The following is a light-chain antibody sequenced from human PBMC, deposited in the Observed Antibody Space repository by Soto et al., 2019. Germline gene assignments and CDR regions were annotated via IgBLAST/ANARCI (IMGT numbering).Light chain of an antibody. CDR2: EGS. V-gene: IGLV2-23*01. Sequence: QSVLIQPASVSGSPGQSITISCTGTSSDVGSYNLVSWYQQHPGKAPKLMIYEGSKRPSGVSNRFSGSKSGNTASLTISGLQAEDEADYYCCSYAGSSTVVFGGGTKVTVL. CDR3: CSYAGSSTVV. CDR1: SSDVGSYNL. J-gene: IGLJ2*01.